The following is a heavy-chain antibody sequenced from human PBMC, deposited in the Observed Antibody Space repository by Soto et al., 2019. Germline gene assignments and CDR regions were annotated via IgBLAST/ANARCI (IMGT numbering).Heavy chain of an antibody. Sequence: PSDTLSLTCNVSGGPMNSPDYYWTWIRQSPGKGLEWIGYLYFSGGTQYNPSLRTPISMSLDTSKNQFSLKLSSVTAADTAVYYCAREGYCSGGSCSNWCDPWGQGTLVTVSS. CDR2: LYFSGGT. CDR3: AREGYCSGGSCSNWCDP. CDR1: GGPMNSPDYY. D-gene: IGHD2-15*01. J-gene: IGHJ5*02. V-gene: IGHV4-30-4*02.